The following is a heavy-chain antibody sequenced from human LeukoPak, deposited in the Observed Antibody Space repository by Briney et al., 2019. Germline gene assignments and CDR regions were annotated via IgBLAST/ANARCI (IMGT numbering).Heavy chain of an antibody. D-gene: IGHD7-27*01. CDR3: ARGRTGEIDY. CDR1: GGSISSGGYY. J-gene: IGHJ4*02. Sequence: PSETLSLTCTVSGGSISSGGYYWSWIRQPPGKGLEWIGYIYHSGSTYYNPSLKSRVTISVDRSKNQFSLKLSSVTAADTAVYYCARGRTGEIDYWGQGTLVTVSS. CDR2: IYHSGST. V-gene: IGHV4-30-2*01.